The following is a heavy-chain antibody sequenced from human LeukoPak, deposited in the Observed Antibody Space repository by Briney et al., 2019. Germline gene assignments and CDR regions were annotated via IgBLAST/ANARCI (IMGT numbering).Heavy chain of an antibody. Sequence: GGSLRLSCAASGLTFRSHWMHWVRQAPGKGVVWVSRITNDGSSTTYAGAGKGRFPMSRGNDENMLYQEVNMRRGEGTAVYYCATQEGGTPAYWGQGNLVTVSS. D-gene: IGHD3-16*01. CDR1: GLTFRSHW. CDR3: ATQEGGTPAY. V-gene: IGHV3-74*01. J-gene: IGHJ4*02. CDR2: ITNDGSST.